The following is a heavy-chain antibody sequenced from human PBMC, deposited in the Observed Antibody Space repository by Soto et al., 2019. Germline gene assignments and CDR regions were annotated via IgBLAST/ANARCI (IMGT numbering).Heavy chain of an antibody. Sequence: QPGGSLRLSCKASGFSFSDYAMTLVRQAPGKGLEWVSVISGSGDNTFYAASVKGRFAISRDNSKNVLYLQMNSLSADDAAVYFCAKGRAITVYGVDILFEYWGLGTLVTVHS. CDR1: GFSFSDYA. V-gene: IGHV3-23*01. J-gene: IGHJ4*01. CDR3: AKGRAITVYGVDILFEY. D-gene: IGHD3-3*01. CDR2: ISGSGDNT.